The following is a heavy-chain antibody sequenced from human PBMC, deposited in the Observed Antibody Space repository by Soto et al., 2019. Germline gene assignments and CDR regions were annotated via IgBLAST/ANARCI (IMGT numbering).Heavy chain of an antibody. CDR3: ARGLITMVRGVIPPMDV. CDR1: GGSISSYY. V-gene: IGHV4-59*01. Sequence: PSETLSLTCTVSGGSISSYYWSWIRQPPGKGLEWIGYIYYSGSTNYNPSLKSRVTISVDTSKNQFSLKLSSVTAADTAVYYCARGLITMVRGVIPPMDVWGQGTTVTVS. CDR2: IYYSGST. D-gene: IGHD3-10*01. J-gene: IGHJ6*02.